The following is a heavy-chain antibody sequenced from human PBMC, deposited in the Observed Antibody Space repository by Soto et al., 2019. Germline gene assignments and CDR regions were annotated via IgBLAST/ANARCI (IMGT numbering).Heavy chain of an antibody. J-gene: IGHJ4*02. Sequence: QVQLVQSGGEVKRPGASVRVSCKASGYTFNTYGISWVRQAPGQGLEWMGWISGYNGHTDYAQKFQGRVTMTTDTSTNTISMELRGLRSDDTAVYYCARGRTWGARDFDYWGQGTLVTVSS. CDR3: ARGRTWGARDFDY. CDR2: ISGYNGHT. D-gene: IGHD3-16*01. V-gene: IGHV1-18*01. CDR1: GYTFNTYG.